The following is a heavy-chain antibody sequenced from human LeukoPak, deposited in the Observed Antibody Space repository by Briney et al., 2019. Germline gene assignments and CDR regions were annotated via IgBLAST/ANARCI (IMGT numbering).Heavy chain of an antibody. Sequence: PSETLSLTCTVSGGSISPYYWSWIRQPPGKALEWIGYIHYSGIHNYNPALNSQVTISVHTSKNQFSLKLGSVAAADTAVYYCGRHTSYGGDSAFGTWGQGALVTVSS. CDR2: IHYSGIH. J-gene: IGHJ5*02. V-gene: IGHV4-59*08. CDR1: GGSISPYY. D-gene: IGHD4-23*01. CDR3: GRHTSYGGDSAFGT.